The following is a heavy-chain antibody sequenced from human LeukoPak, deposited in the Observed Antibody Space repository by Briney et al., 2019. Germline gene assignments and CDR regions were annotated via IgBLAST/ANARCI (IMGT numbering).Heavy chain of an antibody. CDR2: INAGNCNT. Sequence: ASVKVSCKASGYTFTSYAMHRVGQAPGQRLGWMGWINAGNCNTKYSQKFQGRVTITRDTSDSTDFMELSSLRSEETDVSYCARRYSSSWYAPFDYWGQGTLVTVSS. CDR1: GYTFTSYA. D-gene: IGHD6-13*01. V-gene: IGHV1-3*01. J-gene: IGHJ4*02. CDR3: ARRYSSSWYAPFDY.